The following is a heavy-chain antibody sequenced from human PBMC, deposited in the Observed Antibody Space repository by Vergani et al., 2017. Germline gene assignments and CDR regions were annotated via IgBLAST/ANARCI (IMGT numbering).Heavy chain of an antibody. CDR1: GFTFGDYA. J-gene: IGHJ4*02. D-gene: IGHD3-16*02. CDR3: TSFMITFGGVIVTMDY. CDR2: IRSKAYGGTT. V-gene: IGHV3-49*04. Sequence: EVQLVESGGGLVQPGRSLRLSCTASGFTFGDYAMSWVRQAPGKGLEWVGFIRSKAYGGTTEYAASVKGRFTISRDESKSIAYLQMNSLKTEDTAVYYCTSFMITFGGVIVTMDYWGQGTLVTVSS.